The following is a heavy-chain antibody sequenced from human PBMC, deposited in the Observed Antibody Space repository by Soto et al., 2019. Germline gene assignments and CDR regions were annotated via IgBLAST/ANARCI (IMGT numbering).Heavy chain of an antibody. CDR2: ISYDGSNK. CDR1: GFTFSSYA. CDR3: ARAQWISMTTNQLDYYYYGMDV. D-gene: IGHD4-17*01. V-gene: IGHV3-30-3*01. J-gene: IGHJ6*02. Sequence: QVQLVESGGGVVQPGRSLRLSCAASGFTFSSYAMHWVRQAPGKGLEWVAVISYDGSNKYYADSVKGRFTISRDNSKNTLYLQMNSLRAEDTAVYYCARAQWISMTTNQLDYYYYGMDVWGQGTTVTVSS.